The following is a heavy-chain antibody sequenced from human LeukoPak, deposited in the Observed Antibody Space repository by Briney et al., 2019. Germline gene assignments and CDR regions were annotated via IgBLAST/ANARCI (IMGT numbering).Heavy chain of an antibody. D-gene: IGHD2-2*01. CDR3: ARGRYCSSTSCLQYYYYYYYMEV. V-gene: IGHV1-8*03. CDR1: GYTFTSYD. Sequence: ASVKVSCKASGYTFTSYDINWVRQATGQGLEWMGWMNPNSGNTGYAQKFQGRVTITRNTSISTAYMELSSLRSEDTAVYYCARGRYCSSTSCLQYYYYYYYMEVWGKGTTVTVSS. CDR2: MNPNSGNT. J-gene: IGHJ6*03.